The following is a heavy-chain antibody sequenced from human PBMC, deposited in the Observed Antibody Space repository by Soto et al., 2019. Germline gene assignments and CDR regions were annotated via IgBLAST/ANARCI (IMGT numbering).Heavy chain of an antibody. J-gene: IGHJ6*02. CDR2: ISGSGGST. D-gene: IGHD4-17*01. Sequence: GGSLSLSCAASGFTFSSYAMSWVRQAPGKGLEWVSAISGSGGSTYYADSVKGRFTISRDNSKNTLYLQMNSLRAEDTAVYYWARSSDYSRAFDGLAVWAQGTTVTVPS. V-gene: IGHV3-23*01. CDR3: ARSSDYSRAFDGLAV. CDR1: GFTFSSYA.